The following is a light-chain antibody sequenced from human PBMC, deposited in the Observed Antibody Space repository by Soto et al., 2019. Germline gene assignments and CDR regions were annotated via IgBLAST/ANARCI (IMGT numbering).Light chain of an antibody. CDR2: DAS. V-gene: IGKV3D-15*01. Sequence: EIVFTQSPCTLALSPGERATLSCRASQSVSSSYLAWYQQKPGQAPRLLIYDASTRATGIPARFSGSGSGTEFTLTISSLQSKDFAVYYCQQYNNWHPLTFGGGTKVDIK. J-gene: IGKJ4*01. CDR3: QQYNNWHPLT. CDR1: QSVSSSY.